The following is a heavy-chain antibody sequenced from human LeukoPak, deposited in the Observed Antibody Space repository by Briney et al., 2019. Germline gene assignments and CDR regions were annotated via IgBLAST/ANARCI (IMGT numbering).Heavy chain of an antibody. Sequence: SETLSLTCIVSGGSISSSSYYWGWIRQPPGKGLEWIGSIYYSGSTYYNPSLESRLTISIDTSQNQFSLKLSSVTAADTAVYYCARDGGSNGMDVWGQGTTVTVSS. D-gene: IGHD3-10*01. V-gene: IGHV4-39*07. CDR1: GGSISSSSYY. CDR3: ARDGGSNGMDV. J-gene: IGHJ6*02. CDR2: IYYSGST.